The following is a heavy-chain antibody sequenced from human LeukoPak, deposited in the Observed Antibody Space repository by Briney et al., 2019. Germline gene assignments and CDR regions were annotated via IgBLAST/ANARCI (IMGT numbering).Heavy chain of an antibody. V-gene: IGHV5-51*01. CDR3: GMSGDRVPLQDDVFDV. CDR2: IYPGDSGP. J-gene: IGHJ3*01. D-gene: IGHD1-26*01. CDR1: GYSFTSYC. Sequence: GESLKISCKVSGYSFTSYCIGWVRQMPGEGLEWMGIIYPGDSGPTYSPSFQGQVTISVDKSINTAYLQWSSLQASDTAMYYCGMSGDRVPLQDDVFDVWGQGTMVTVPT.